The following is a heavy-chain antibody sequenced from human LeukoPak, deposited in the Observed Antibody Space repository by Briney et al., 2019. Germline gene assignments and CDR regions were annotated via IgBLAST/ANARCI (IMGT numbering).Heavy chain of an antibody. CDR3: AKDASPYGDLRYYFDC. D-gene: IGHD4-17*01. Sequence: GRSLRLSCAASGFTFRDYAMHWVRQAPGKGLEWVSGISWNSGRIAYADSVKGRFTISRDNAKNSLYLEMNSLGSEDTALYYCAKDASPYGDLRYYFDCWGQGTLVTVSS. CDR2: ISWNSGRI. V-gene: IGHV3-9*01. J-gene: IGHJ4*02. CDR1: GFTFRDYA.